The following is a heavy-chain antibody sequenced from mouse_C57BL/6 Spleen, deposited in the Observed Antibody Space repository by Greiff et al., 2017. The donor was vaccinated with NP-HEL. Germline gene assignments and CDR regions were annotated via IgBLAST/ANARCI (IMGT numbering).Heavy chain of an antibody. V-gene: IGHV1-26*01. CDR2: INPNNGGT. Sequence: VQLQQSGPELVKPGASVKISCKASGYTFTDYYMNWVKQSHGKSLEWIGDINPNNGGTSYNQKFKGKATLTVDKSSSTAYMELRSLTSEDSAVYYCASVVADAMDYWGQGTSVTVSS. CDR1: GYTFTDYY. CDR3: ASVVADAMDY. J-gene: IGHJ4*01. D-gene: IGHD1-1*01.